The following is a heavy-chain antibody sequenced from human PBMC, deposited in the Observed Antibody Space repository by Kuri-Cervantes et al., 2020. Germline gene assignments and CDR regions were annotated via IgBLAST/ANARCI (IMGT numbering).Heavy chain of an antibody. CDR1: GFTFSSYW. Sequence: GGSLRLSCAASGFTFSSYWMSWVRQAPGKGLEWVANIKQDGSEKYYVDSVKGRFTISRDNAKNSLYLQMNSLRAEDTAVYFCIRRSITGLLRVSNWGQGALVTVSS. D-gene: IGHD5-12*01. V-gene: IGHV3-7*01. CDR3: IRRSITGLLRVSN. J-gene: IGHJ4*02. CDR2: IKQDGSEK.